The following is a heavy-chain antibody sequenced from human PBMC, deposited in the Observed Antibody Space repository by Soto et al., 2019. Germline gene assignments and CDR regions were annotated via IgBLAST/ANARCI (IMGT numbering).Heavy chain of an antibody. CDR1: GFTFSSYA. CDR3: ATGGYYYDTSGPTFEY. D-gene: IGHD3-22*01. Sequence: EVQLLESGGDLVQPGGSLRLSCAAFGFTFSSYAMSWVRQTPGKGLEWVSSISGSGGTSYYADSVTGRFTLSRDNSKNTLYLQMNSLRAEDKAVYYCATGGYYYDTSGPTFEYWGQGTLVTVSS. CDR2: ISGSGGTS. V-gene: IGHV3-23*01. J-gene: IGHJ4*02.